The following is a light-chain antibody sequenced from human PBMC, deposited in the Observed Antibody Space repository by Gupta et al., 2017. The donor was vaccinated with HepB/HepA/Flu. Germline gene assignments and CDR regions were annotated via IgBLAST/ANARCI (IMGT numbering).Light chain of an antibody. CDR1: SSNIGSNT. CDR2: SNN. CDR3: AAWNESLNGDV. J-gene: IGLJ1*01. V-gene: IGLV1-44*01. Sequence: QSVLTQPPSACGTPGPRVTISCSGSSSNIGSNTVNWYQQLPGTAPKFFIESNNQRPSGVPDRFSGSKSGTSPPLAISGLQSEEEAEYNCAAWNESLNGDVSGTGTNVPS.